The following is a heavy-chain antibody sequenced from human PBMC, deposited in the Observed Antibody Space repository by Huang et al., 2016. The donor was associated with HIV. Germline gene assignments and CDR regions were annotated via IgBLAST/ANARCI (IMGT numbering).Heavy chain of an antibody. CDR1: IFTFSTSA. Sequence: EVQLLESGGGLVQPGGSLRLSCAASIFTFSTSAMSWVLQASGKGLEWVAGISGRCSSTYYADSVKGKFTISRDNSRNTLYLQMKSLRVEDTAIYYCAKGSERSLTGPKYQYYFDYWGQGTLVTVSS. CDR3: AKGSERSLTGPKYQYYFDY. D-gene: IGHD3-3*01. V-gene: IGHV3-23*01. CDR2: ISGRCSST. J-gene: IGHJ4*02.